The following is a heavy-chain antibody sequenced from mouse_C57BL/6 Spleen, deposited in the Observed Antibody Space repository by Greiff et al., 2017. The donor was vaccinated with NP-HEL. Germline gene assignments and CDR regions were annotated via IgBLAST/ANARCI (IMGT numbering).Heavy chain of an antibody. V-gene: IGHV5-16*01. CDR1: GFTFSDYY. CDR2: INYDGSST. CDR3: ARESIYYGSSYGVWYFDV. Sequence: DVHLVESEGGLVQPGSSMKLSCTASGFTFSDYYMAWVRQVPEKGLEWVANINYDGSSTYYLDSLKSRFIISRDNAKNILYLQMSSLKSEDTATYYCARESIYYGSSYGVWYFDVWGTGTTVTVSS. D-gene: IGHD1-1*01. J-gene: IGHJ1*03.